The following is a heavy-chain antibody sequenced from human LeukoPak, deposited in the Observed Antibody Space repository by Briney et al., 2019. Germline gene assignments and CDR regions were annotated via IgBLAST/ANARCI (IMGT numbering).Heavy chain of an antibody. CDR1: GFIFYSYA. CDR3: AKRIGSCDSISCLYFDH. J-gene: IGHJ4*02. D-gene: IGHD2-2*01. V-gene: IGHV3-23*01. Sequence: GGSLRLSCAASGFIFYSYAMSWVRQAPGKGLEWVSTVSGSGGSTYYADSVKGRFTVSRDKVNNMVYLQMNSLRDEDTAVYYCAKRIGSCDSISCLYFDHWGQGALVTVSS. CDR2: VSGSGGST.